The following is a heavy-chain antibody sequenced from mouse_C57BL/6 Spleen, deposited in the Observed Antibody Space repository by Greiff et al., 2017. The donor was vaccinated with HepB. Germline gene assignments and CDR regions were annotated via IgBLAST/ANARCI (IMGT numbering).Heavy chain of an antibody. CDR3: ARGDYYGSSPHWYFDV. J-gene: IGHJ1*03. CDR1: GYTFTTYP. V-gene: IGHV1-47*01. CDR2: FHPYNDDT. D-gene: IGHD1-1*01. Sequence: VQLQQSGAELVKPGASVKMSCKASGYTFTTYPIEWMKQNHGKSLEWIGNFHPYNDDTKYNDKFKGKATLTVEKSSSTVYLELSRLTSDDSAVYYCARGDYYGSSPHWYFDVWGTGTTVTVSS.